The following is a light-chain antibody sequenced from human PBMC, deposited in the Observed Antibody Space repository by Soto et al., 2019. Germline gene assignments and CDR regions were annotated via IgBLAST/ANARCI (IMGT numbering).Light chain of an antibody. CDR1: QSISSW. CDR2: QAS. J-gene: IGKJ1*01. V-gene: IGKV1-5*03. CDR3: QQYYAYSWT. Sequence: DIQMTQSPSTLSASVGDRVTITCRASQSISSWLAWYQQKPGKAPKLLIYQASSLESEVPSRFSGSVSGTEFTLVINSLQPDDFATYSCQQYYAYSWTFGQGTKVEI.